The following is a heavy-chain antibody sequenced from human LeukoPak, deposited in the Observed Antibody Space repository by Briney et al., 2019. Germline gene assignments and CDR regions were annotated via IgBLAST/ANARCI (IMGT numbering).Heavy chain of an antibody. CDR1: GGSISSSSYY. D-gene: IGHD2-15*01. CDR2: IYYSGST. CDR3: ARGYCSGGSCYFGLNAFDI. V-gene: IGHV4-39*07. Sequence: SETLSLTCTVSGGSISSSSYYWGWIRQPPGKGLEWIGSIYYSGSTYYNPSLKSRVTISVDTSKNQFSLKLSSVTAADTAVYYCARGYCSGGSCYFGLNAFDIWGQGTVVTVSS. J-gene: IGHJ3*02.